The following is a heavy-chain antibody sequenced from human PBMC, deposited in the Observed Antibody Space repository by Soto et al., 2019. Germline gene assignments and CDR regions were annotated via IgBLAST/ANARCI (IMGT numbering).Heavy chain of an antibody. V-gene: IGHV4-31*03. Sequence: SETLSLTCTVSGGSLSSGDYYWSWIRQHPGKGLEWIGYIYYSGSTYYIPSLRSRVTISVDTSKNQFSLKLSSVTAADTAVYYCARYYYGSGSYYNPDYYYGMDVWGQGTTVTVSS. J-gene: IGHJ6*02. CDR2: IYYSGST. D-gene: IGHD3-10*01. CDR1: GGSLSSGDYY. CDR3: ARYYYGSGSYYNPDYYYGMDV.